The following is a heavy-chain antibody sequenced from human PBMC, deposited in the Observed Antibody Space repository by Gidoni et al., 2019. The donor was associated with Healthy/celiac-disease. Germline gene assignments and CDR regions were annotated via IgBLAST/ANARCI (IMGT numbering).Heavy chain of an antibody. J-gene: IGHJ5*02. CDR3: ARESRWTAFVFDP. CDR2: IYHSGST. D-gene: IGHD3-3*01. CDR1: GGSISSGGYS. Sequence: QLQLQESGSGLVKPSQTLSLTCAVSGGSISSGGYSWSWSRQPPGKGLEWIGYIYHSGSTYYNPSLKSRVTISVDRSKNQFSLKLSSVTAADTAVYYCARESRWTAFVFDPWGQGTLVTVSS. V-gene: IGHV4-30-2*01.